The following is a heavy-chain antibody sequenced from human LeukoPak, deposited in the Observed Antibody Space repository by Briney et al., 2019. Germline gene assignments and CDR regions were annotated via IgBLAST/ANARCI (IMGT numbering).Heavy chain of an antibody. J-gene: IGHJ4*02. V-gene: IGHV4-34*01. CDR1: GGSFSGYY. CDR2: INHSGST. CDR3: ARARRGSTSSPFRSSIAARNYFDY. D-gene: IGHD6-6*01. Sequence: SETLSLTCAVYGGSFSGYYWSWIRQPPGKGLGWIGEINHSGSTNYNPSLKSRVTISVDTSKNQFSLKLSSVTAADTAVYYCARARRGSTSSPFRSSIAARNYFDYWGQGTLVTVSS.